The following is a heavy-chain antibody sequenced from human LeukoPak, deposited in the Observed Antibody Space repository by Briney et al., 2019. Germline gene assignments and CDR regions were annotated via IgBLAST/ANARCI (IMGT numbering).Heavy chain of an antibody. CDR1: GYTFTSYD. J-gene: IGHJ6*02. V-gene: IGHV1-8*01. CDR3: ATGGYSGYDRYYYYGMDV. Sequence: ASVKVSCKASGYTFTSYDINWVRQATGQGLEWMGWMNPNSGNTGYAQKFQGRVTVTEDTSTDTAYMELSSLRSEDTAVYYCATGGYSGYDRYYYYGMDVWGQGTTVTVSS. CDR2: MNPNSGNT. D-gene: IGHD5-12*01.